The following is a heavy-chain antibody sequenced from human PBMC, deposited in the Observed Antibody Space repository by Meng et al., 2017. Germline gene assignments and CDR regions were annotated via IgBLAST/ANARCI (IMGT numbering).Heavy chain of an antibody. D-gene: IGHD2-15*01. V-gene: IGHV4-4*02. CDR1: GGSFSSGNW. J-gene: IGHJ1*01. CDR3: LDYCSGGKCSPNERIKH. Sequence: QLKLQESGLGLVKPSGTLSLTCAAFGGSFSSGNWWGWVRQPPGKGLEWIGEIFHTGNTNYNPSLQSRVSLTIDKSKSQFSLKMISVTAADTAIYYCLDYCSGGKCSPNERIKHWGQGTLVTVSS. CDR2: IFHTGNT.